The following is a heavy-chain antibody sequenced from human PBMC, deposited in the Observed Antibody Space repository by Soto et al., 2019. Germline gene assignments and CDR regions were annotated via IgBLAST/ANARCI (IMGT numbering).Heavy chain of an antibody. CDR1: GFTFSDYY. D-gene: IGHD3-22*01. J-gene: IGHJ4*02. Sequence: QVQLVESGGGLVKPGGSLRLSCAASGFTFSDYYMSWIRQAPGKGLEGVSYISSSSSYTNYADSVKGRFTISRDNAKNSLYLQMNSLRAEDTAVYYCARAGRYYYLTNYWGQGTLVTVSS. CDR3: ARAGRYYYLTNY. CDR2: ISSSSSYT. V-gene: IGHV3-11*06.